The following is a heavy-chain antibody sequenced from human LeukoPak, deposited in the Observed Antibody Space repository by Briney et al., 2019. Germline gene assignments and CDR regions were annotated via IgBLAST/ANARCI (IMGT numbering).Heavy chain of an antibody. CDR1: GGSIGSGGYY. CDR3: ASNWNYEGGAFDI. CDR2: IYYSGST. D-gene: IGHD1-7*01. V-gene: IGHV4-31*03. Sequence: SQTLSLTCTVSGGSIGSGGYYWSWIRQHPGKGLEWIGYIYYSGSTYYNPSLKSRVTISVDTSKNQFSLKLSSVTAADTAVYYCASNWNYEGGAFDIWGQGTMVTVSS. J-gene: IGHJ3*02.